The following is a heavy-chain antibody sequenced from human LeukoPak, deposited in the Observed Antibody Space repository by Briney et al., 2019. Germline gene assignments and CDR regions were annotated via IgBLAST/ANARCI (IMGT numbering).Heavy chain of an antibody. J-gene: IGHJ3*02. Sequence: GGSLRLSCAASGFTFTNNWMTWVRQAPGKGLEWVANIKQDGSEKHYVDAVKGRYTISRDNAKNLVYLQMNSLRAEDTAVYYCARGKAIDIWGQGTMVTVSP. CDR1: GFTFTNNW. V-gene: IGHV3-7*04. CDR2: IKQDGSEK. CDR3: ARGKAIDI.